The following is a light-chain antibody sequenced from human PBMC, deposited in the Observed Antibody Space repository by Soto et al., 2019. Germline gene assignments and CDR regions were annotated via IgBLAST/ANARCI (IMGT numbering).Light chain of an antibody. Sequence: IQMTQSPSTLSASVGDRVTITCRASQSISNRLAWYQQKPGKAPKVVIYDASILESGVPSRFSGSGSGTEFILTINSLQPDDFATYCCQHYGGMWAFGQGTKVDIK. J-gene: IGKJ1*01. V-gene: IGKV1-5*01. CDR3: QHYGGMWA. CDR1: QSISNR. CDR2: DAS.